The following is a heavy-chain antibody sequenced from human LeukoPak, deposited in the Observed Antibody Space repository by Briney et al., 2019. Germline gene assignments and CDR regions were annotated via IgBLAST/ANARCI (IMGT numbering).Heavy chain of an antibody. J-gene: IGHJ6*02. CDR1: GFTFSSYA. CDR2: ISNTGGTT. D-gene: IGHD6-19*01. V-gene: IGHV3-23*01. Sequence: PGGSLRLTCAASGFTFSSYAMSWVRQAPGKGLEWVSRISNTGGTTQYAGSVKGRFTISRDNSENTLYLQMNSLRVEDTAVYYCAKRIAVAGNYYYGMDVWGQGTTVTVSS. CDR3: AKRIAVAGNYYYGMDV.